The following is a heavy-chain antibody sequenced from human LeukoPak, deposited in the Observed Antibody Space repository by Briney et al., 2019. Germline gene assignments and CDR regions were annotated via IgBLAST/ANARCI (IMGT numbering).Heavy chain of an antibody. CDR2: INTDGSST. D-gene: IGHD3-16*02. J-gene: IGHJ4*02. V-gene: IGHV3-74*01. CDR1: GFTLSSYW. Sequence: GGSLRLSCSASGFTLSSYWMHWVRQAPGKGLVWVSRINTDGSSTNYADSVKGRFTISRDNSKNTLYLQMNSLRAEDTAVYYCAKARSMITFGGVLVPLDYWGQGTLVTVSS. CDR3: AKARSMITFGGVLVPLDY.